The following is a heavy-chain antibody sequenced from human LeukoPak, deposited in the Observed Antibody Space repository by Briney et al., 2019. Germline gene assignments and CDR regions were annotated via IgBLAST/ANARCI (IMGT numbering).Heavy chain of an antibody. J-gene: IGHJ5*02. V-gene: IGHV4-31*03. CDR2: IYYSGST. Sequence: PSETLSLTCTVSGGSISSGGYYWSWIRQHPGEGLEWIGYIYYSGSTYYNPSLKSRVTISVDTSKNQFSLKLSSVTAADTAVYYCARDQGTYGDYADNWFDPWGQGTLVTVSS. D-gene: IGHD4-17*01. CDR3: ARDQGTYGDYADNWFDP. CDR1: GGSISSGGYY.